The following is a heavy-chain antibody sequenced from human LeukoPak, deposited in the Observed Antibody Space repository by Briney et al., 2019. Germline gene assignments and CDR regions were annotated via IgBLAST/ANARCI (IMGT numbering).Heavy chain of an antibody. CDR3: ARDLGGSGTYSDY. J-gene: IGHJ4*02. V-gene: IGHV3-48*03. CDR1: GFTFGSYE. Sequence: AGGSLRLSCVGSGFTFGSYEMNWVRQAPGKGLEWVSYISTSGGTTYYADSVKGRFTISRDNAKNSLYLQMNSLRAEDTAVYYCARDLGGSGTYSDYWGQGTLVTVSS. CDR2: ISTSGGTT. D-gene: IGHD3-10*01.